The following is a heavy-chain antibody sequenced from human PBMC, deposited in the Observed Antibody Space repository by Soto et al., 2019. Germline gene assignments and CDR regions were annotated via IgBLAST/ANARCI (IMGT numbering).Heavy chain of an antibody. D-gene: IGHD2-21*01. Sequence: QLQLQESGSGLVKPSQTLSLTCAVSGGSISSSGYSWSWIRQPPGKGLEWIGYIYHGSTYYNPSLKSRVPISVDRSKNQFSLKMSSGTAADTAVYDCARGSVVAIDYWGQGTLVTVSS. CDR2: IYHGST. V-gene: IGHV4-30-2*01. CDR1: GGSISSSGYS. J-gene: IGHJ4*02. CDR3: ARGSVVAIDY.